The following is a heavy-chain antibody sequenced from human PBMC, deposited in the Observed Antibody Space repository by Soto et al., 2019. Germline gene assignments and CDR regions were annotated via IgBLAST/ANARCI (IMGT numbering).Heavy chain of an antibody. J-gene: IGHJ3*02. CDR1: GFSFSSYA. Sequence: QVQLVESGGGVVQPGRSLRLSCAASGFSFSSYAMHWVRQAPDRGLEWVAVISDDGSDKSYADSVKGRFTISRDNSKNTLYLQMNSLRPDDTAVYDCARDLRSRAFDIWGQGTMVTVSS. CDR3: ARDLRSRAFDI. V-gene: IGHV3-30-3*01. CDR2: ISDDGSDK.